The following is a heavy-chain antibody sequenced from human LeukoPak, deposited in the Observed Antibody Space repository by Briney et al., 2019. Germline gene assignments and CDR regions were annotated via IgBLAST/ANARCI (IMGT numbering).Heavy chain of an antibody. Sequence: AEGSLRLSCVASGCTFEKYVMNWVRQAPGKGLEWLATIYGSGVSISYADSVKGRFTISRDNSKNTLYLQMNSLRAEDTAMYFCAKDLGWELPAEAYWGQGILVTVSS. D-gene: IGHD1-26*01. V-gene: IGHV3-23*01. CDR1: GCTFEKYV. CDR3: AKDLGWELPAEAY. J-gene: IGHJ4*02. CDR2: IYGSGVSI.